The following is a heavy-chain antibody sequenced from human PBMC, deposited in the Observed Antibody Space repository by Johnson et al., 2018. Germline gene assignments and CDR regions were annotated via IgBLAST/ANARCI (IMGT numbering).Heavy chain of an antibody. J-gene: IGHJ6*03. CDR1: GFTFSSYG. Sequence: VQLVESGGGVVQPGRSLRLSCAASGFTFSSYGMHWVRQAPGKGLEWVAVISYDGSNKYFADSVKGRFTISRDNSKNTLYLQMNSLRAEDTAVYYCGKQESATYYYYYYMDVWGKGTTVTVSS. CDR2: ISYDGSNK. CDR3: GKQESATYYYYYYMDV. V-gene: IGHV3-30*18.